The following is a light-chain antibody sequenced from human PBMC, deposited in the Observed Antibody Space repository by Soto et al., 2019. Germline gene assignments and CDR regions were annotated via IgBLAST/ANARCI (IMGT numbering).Light chain of an antibody. J-gene: IGLJ3*02. CDR3: CSLSGRYIFV. CDR2: DVN. CDR1: SSVVGAYDY. V-gene: IGLV2-11*01. Sequence: QSVLTQPRSVSGSPGQSVTISCTGSSSVVGAYDYVSWYQHHPGKAPKLIIYDVNKRPSGVPNRFFGSKSGDTASLTVSGLQAEDEADYYSCSLSGRYIFVFGGGTKVTVL.